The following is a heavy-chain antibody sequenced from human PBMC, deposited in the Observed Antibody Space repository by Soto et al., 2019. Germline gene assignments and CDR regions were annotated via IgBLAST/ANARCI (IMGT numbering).Heavy chain of an antibody. CDR3: ATNQLDIVVVPAAMNYYYYGMDV. D-gene: IGHD2-2*03. V-gene: IGHV3-23*01. J-gene: IGHJ6*02. CDR2: ISGSGGST. Sequence: GGSLRLSCAASGFTFSSYAMSWVRQAPGKGLEWVSAISGSGGSTYYADSVKGRFTISRDNSKNTLYLQMNSLRAEDTAVYYCATNQLDIVVVPAAMNYYYYGMDVWGQGTTVTVSS. CDR1: GFTFSSYA.